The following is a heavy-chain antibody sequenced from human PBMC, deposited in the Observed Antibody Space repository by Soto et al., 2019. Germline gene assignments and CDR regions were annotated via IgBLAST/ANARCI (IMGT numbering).Heavy chain of an antibody. CDR2: INPNSGGT. Sequence: VASVKVSCKASGYTFSGYYIHWLRQAPGQGLEWMGWINPNSGGTNYAQKFQGRVTVTRDTPTSTAYMELSRLTSDETAVYYCARSLTEGYCTITGCYTRPLYGMDVWGQGTTVTVSS. CDR3: ARSLTEGYCTITGCYTRPLYGMDV. CDR1: GYTFSGYY. J-gene: IGHJ6*02. V-gene: IGHV1-2*02. D-gene: IGHD2-2*02.